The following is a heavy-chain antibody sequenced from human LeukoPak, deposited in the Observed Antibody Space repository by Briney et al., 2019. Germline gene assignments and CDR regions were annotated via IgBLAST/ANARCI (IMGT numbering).Heavy chain of an antibody. V-gene: IGHV3-21*01. CDR3: ARSGGPGTYHQLRYNWFDP. CDR1: GFTLSDYH. Sequence: GGSLRVSCAASGFTLSDYHMNRVRQAPGKGLDWLSSITTISHYIYYAGADRGRFTISRDNAKNSLYLQMNSLRGEDTAVYYCARSGGPGTYHQLRYNWFDPWGQGTLVTDSS. J-gene: IGHJ5*02. CDR2: ITTISHYI. D-gene: IGHD3-10*01.